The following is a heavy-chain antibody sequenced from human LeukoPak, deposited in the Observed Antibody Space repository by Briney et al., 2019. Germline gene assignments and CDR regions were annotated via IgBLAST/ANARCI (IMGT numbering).Heavy chain of an antibody. CDR3: AKSASYSSSWLDY. J-gene: IGHJ4*02. CDR2: ISYDGSNK. V-gene: IGHV3-30*18. CDR1: GFTFSSYG. Sequence: GGSLRLSCAASGFTFSSYGMHWVRQAPGKGLEWVAVISYDGSNKYYADSVKGRFTISRDNSKNTLYLQMNSLRAEDTAVYYCAKSASYSSSWLDYWGQGTLVTVSS. D-gene: IGHD6-13*01.